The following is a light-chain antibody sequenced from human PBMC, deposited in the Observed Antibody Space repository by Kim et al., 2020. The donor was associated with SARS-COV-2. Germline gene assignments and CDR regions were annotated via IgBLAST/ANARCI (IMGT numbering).Light chain of an antibody. J-gene: IGKJ1*01. CDR3: QQSYNTPRT. Sequence: DIEMTQSPSSLSASVGDRVTVTCRASQNINNFLNWYQQKPGKAPEVLIYAASNLQSGVPSRFSGSGSGTDFTLTINSLQPEDFATYYCQQSYNTPRTFGQGTKVDI. CDR2: AAS. V-gene: IGKV1-39*01. CDR1: QNINNF.